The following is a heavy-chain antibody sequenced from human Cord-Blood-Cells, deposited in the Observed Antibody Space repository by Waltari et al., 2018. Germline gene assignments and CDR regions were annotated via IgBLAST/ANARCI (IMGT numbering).Heavy chain of an antibody. J-gene: IGHJ2*01. CDR3: ARDRGLQYWYFDL. Sequence: QVQLVAPGGGVVKPGRSLRPSCAASGFTFGSHVMHWVRQAPGKGLEWVAVICYDGSNKYYADSVKGRFTISRDNSKNTLYLQMNSLRAEDTAVYYCARDRGLQYWYFDLWGRGTLVTVSS. V-gene: IGHV3-33*01. CDR1: GFTFGSHV. D-gene: IGHD4-4*01. CDR2: ICYDGSNK.